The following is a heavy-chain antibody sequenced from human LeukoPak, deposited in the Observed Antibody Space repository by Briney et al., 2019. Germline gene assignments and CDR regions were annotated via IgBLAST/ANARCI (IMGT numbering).Heavy chain of an antibody. D-gene: IGHD2-2*01. J-gene: IGHJ3*02. V-gene: IGHV1-18*01. Sequence: ASVKVSCKASGYTFTSYGISWVRQAPGQGLEWMRWISAYNGNTNYAQKLQGRVTMTTDTSTSTAYMELRSLRSDDTAVYYCARVGDIVVVPAAIYDAFDIWGQGTMVTVSS. CDR3: ARVGDIVVVPAAIYDAFDI. CDR2: ISAYNGNT. CDR1: GYTFTSYG.